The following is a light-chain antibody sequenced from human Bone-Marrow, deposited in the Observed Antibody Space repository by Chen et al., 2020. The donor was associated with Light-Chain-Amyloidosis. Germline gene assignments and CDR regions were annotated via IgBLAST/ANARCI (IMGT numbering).Light chain of an antibody. CDR3: SSFVGSSTVV. Sequence: QSTLTQPASVSGSPGQSITLSCSGTRSDAGSYNLVSWYHHHPGRAPKLVIFEAIRRPSGVSNRFSGSRSGTTASLTISGLQAEDEGHYYCSSFVGSSTVVFGGGTKLTVL. CDR1: RSDAGSYNL. V-gene: IGLV2-23*01. CDR2: EAI. J-gene: IGLJ3*02.